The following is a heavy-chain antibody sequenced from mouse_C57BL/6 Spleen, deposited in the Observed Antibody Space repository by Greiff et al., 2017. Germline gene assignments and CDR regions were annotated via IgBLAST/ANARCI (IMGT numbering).Heavy chain of an antibody. CDR3: TTPTVVPFDY. CDR2: IDPENGDT. Sequence: EVMLVESGAELVRPGASVKLSCTASGFNIKDDYMHWVKQRPEQGLEWIGWIDPENGDTEYASKFQGKATITADTSSNTAYLQLSSLTSEDTAVYYCTTPTVVPFDYWGQGTTLTVSS. V-gene: IGHV14-4*01. CDR1: GFNIKDDY. D-gene: IGHD1-1*01. J-gene: IGHJ2*01.